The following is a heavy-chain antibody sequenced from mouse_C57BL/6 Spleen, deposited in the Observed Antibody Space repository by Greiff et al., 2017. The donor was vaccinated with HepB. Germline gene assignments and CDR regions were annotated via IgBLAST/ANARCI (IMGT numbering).Heavy chain of an antibody. V-gene: IGHV14-2*01. D-gene: IGHD1-1*01. CDR3: ARVTTVVENWYFDV. Sequence: EVQLQQSGAELVKPGASVKLSCTASGFNIKDYYMHWVKQRTVQGLEWIGRIDPEDGETKYDPKFQGKATITADTSSNTAYLQLSSLTSEDTAVYYCARVTTVVENWYFDVWGTGTTVTVSS. CDR2: IDPEDGET. J-gene: IGHJ1*03. CDR1: GFNIKDYY.